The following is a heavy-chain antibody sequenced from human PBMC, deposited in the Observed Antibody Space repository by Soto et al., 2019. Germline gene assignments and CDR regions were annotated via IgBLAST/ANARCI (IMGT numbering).Heavy chain of an antibody. D-gene: IGHD3-16*01. J-gene: IGHJ6*02. CDR3: ARNHIPHLGYDMDV. V-gene: IGHV3-21*01. Sequence: EVQLVESGGGLVKPGGSLRLSCAASGFTFSTYSMNWVRQAPGKGLEWVSYISSSSSYIYYADSVMGRFTISRDNAKKSLFLQMNSLRVEGTAVYYWARNHIPHLGYDMDVWGQGTTVTVSS. CDR1: GFTFSTYS. CDR2: ISSSSSYI.